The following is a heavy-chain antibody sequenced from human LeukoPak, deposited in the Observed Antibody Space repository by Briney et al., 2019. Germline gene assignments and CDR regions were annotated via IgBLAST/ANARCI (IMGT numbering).Heavy chain of an antibody. CDR1: GYSISSSNW. Sequence: PSETLSLTCAVSGYSISSSNWWGWIRQPPGKGLEWIGYIYYSGSTYYNPSLKSRVTMSVDTSKNQFSLKLSSVTAVDTAVYYCARGSYSSSWYSPTFDYWGQETLVTVSS. V-gene: IGHV4-28*01. CDR3: ARGSYSSSWYSPTFDY. CDR2: IYYSGST. J-gene: IGHJ4*02. D-gene: IGHD6-13*01.